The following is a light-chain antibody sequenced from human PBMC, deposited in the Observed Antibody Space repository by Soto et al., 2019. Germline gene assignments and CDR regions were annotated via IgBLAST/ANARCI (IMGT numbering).Light chain of an antibody. CDR1: QSISTW. CDR3: QQYNFYSRT. Sequence: DIQMTQSPFTLSASVGDTVTITCRASQSISTWLAWYQQKPGKVPKLLIYKASSLQSGVPSRFSGIGSGTEFTLTISSLQPDDFATYYCQQYNFYSRTFGQGTKVEIK. J-gene: IGKJ1*01. CDR2: KAS. V-gene: IGKV1-5*03.